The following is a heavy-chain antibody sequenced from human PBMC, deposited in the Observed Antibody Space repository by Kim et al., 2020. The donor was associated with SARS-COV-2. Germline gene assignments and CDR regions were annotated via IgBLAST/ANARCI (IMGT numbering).Heavy chain of an antibody. D-gene: IGHD2-21*01. J-gene: IGHJ6*02. CDR2: IDTKTDGGTT. CDR3: TPGIGDV. V-gene: IGHV3-15*04. CDR1: GFVFSKAW. Sequence: GGSLRLSCAASGFVFSKAWMSWVRQAPGKGLEWVGRIDTKTDGGTTDYAAPVNGRFTISRDDSKNTLYLQMNSLKTEDSAVYYCTPGIGDVWGQETTVTV.